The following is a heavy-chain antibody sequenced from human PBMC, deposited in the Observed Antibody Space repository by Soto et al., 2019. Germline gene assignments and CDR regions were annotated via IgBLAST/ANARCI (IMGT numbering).Heavy chain of an antibody. Sequence: SEALSVTCTVSGGSISSGGYYWSWIRQHPGKGLEWIGYIYYSGSTYYNPSLKSRVTISVDTSKNQFSLKLSSVTAADMAVYYCARDRYCSGGSCPGAFDIWGQGTRVTVSS. CDR2: IYYSGST. V-gene: IGHV4-31*03. J-gene: IGHJ3*02. CDR3: ARDRYCSGGSCPGAFDI. D-gene: IGHD2-15*01. CDR1: GGSISSGGYY.